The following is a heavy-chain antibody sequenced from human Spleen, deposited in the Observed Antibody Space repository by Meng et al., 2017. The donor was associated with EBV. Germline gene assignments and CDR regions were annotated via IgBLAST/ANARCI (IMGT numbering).Heavy chain of an antibody. V-gene: IGHV4-34*02. Sequence: QVLPVDGGPRLLKPQGPLSLTCAVYGGSFSDYYWTWIRQPPGKGLEWIGEINHSGSTNYNPSLKSRVTISGDTSKNQFSLKLTSVTAADTAVYYCARGRVKIVVVPTAFTYDYWGQGTLVTVFS. D-gene: IGHD2-2*01. CDR1: GGSFSDYY. J-gene: IGHJ4*02. CDR2: INHSGST. CDR3: ARGRVKIVVVPTAFTYDY.